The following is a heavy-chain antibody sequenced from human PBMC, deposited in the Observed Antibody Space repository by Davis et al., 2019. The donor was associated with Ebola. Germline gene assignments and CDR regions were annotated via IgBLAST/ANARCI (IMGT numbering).Heavy chain of an antibody. J-gene: IGHJ6*02. CDR3: ARGEDYYYYGMDV. CDR2: ISSSGSTI. Sequence: GESLKISCAASGFTFSDYYMSWIRQAPGKGLEWVSYISSSGSTIYYADSVKGRFTISRDNAKNSLYLQMNSLRAEDTAVYYCARGEDYYYYGMDVWGQGTTVTVSS. V-gene: IGHV3-11*04. CDR1: GFTFSDYY.